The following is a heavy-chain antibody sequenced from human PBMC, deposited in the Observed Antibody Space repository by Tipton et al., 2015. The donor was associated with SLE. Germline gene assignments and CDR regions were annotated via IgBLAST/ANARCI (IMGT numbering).Heavy chain of an antibody. V-gene: IGHV4-34*01. CDR2: INHDGST. CDR1: GGSFSGYY. CDR3: ARLPDYFDH. Sequence: TLSLTCTVYGGSFSGYYWTWIRQPPGKGLEWIGEINHDGSTNYSPSLKSRVTISLDGSHNQLSLTLRSVTAADTAVYYCARLPDYFDHWGQGALVTVSS. J-gene: IGHJ4*02.